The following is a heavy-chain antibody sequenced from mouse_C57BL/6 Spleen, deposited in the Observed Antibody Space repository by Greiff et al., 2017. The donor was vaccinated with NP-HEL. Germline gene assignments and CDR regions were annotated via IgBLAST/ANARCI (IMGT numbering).Heavy chain of an antibody. Sequence: QVQLQQPGAELVKPGASVKLSCKASGYTFTSYWMHWVKQRPGQGLEWIGMIHPNSGSTNYNEKFKSKATLTVDKSSSTAYMQLSSLTSEDSAVYYCASNGNYVGYFDYWGQGTTLTVSS. D-gene: IGHD2-1*01. V-gene: IGHV1-64*01. CDR3: ASNGNYVGYFDY. CDR1: GYTFTSYW. CDR2: IHPNSGST. J-gene: IGHJ2*01.